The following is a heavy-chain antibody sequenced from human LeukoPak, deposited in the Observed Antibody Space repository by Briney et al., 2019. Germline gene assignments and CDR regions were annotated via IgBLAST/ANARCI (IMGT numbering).Heavy chain of an antibody. CDR3: ARHFSQPKEQPTYYYYYYMDV. CDR1: GGSISSSSYY. Sequence: KPSETLSLTCTVSGGSISSSSYYWGWIRQPPGKGLEWIGSIYYSGSTYYNPSLKSRVTISVDTSKNQFSLKLSSVTAADTAVYYCARHFSQPKEQPTYYYYYYMDVWGKGTTVTVSS. J-gene: IGHJ6*03. CDR2: IYYSGST. D-gene: IGHD1-26*01. V-gene: IGHV4-39*01.